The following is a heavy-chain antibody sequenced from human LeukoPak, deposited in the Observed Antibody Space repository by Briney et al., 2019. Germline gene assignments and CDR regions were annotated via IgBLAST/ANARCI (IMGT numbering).Heavy chain of an antibody. CDR1: GFTFSSYA. V-gene: IGHV3-30*04. Sequence: GRSLRLSCAASGFTFSSYAMHWVRQAPGKGLEWVGVISYDGSNKYYADSVKGRFTISRDNSKNTLYLQMNSLRAEDTAVYYCARGDCGGDCYWFDYWGQGTLVTVSS. CDR2: ISYDGSNK. CDR3: ARGDCGGDCYWFDY. D-gene: IGHD2-21*02. J-gene: IGHJ4*02.